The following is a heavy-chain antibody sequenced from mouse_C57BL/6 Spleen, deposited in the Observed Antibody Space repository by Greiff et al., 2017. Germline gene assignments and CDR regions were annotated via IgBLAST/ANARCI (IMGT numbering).Heavy chain of an antibody. CDR3: VRGDTPGTRGLYFDV. D-gene: IGHD3-3*01. CDR2: IYTGNGYT. CDR1: GYTFTSYG. J-gene: IGHJ1*03. V-gene: IGHV1-58*01. Sequence: EVQLQQSGAELVRPGSSVKMSCKTSGYTFTSYGINWVKQRPGQGLEWIGYIYTGNGYTEYNEKFKGKATLTSDKSSSTAYMQLSSLTSEDSASYCCVRGDTPGTRGLYFDVGGTGTTVTVSS.